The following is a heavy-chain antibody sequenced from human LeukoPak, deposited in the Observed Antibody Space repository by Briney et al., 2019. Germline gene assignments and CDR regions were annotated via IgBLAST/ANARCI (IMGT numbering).Heavy chain of an antibody. V-gene: IGHV1-18*01. J-gene: IGHJ4*02. CDR3: ARGPNYDILTGYYY. CDR1: GYTFNSYG. D-gene: IGHD3-9*01. Sequence: ASVKVSCKASGYTFNSYGISWVRQAPGQGLEWMGWINPYNGNTNYAQKLQGRVTMTTDASTSTAYMELRSLRSDDTAIYYCARGPNYDILTGYYYWGQGTLVTVSS. CDR2: INPYNGNT.